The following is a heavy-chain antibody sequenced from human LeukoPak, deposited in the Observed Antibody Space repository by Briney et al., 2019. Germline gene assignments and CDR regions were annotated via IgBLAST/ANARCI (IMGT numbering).Heavy chain of an antibody. Sequence: GGSLRLSCAASGFTFSIHAMNWVRQAPGRGLEWVSAISGNGYNTYYADSVKGRFTISRDNSKNTLSLQMNSLRAEDTAVYYCAKDQRGYDKPHDHWGQGTLVTVSS. D-gene: IGHD5-12*01. CDR3: AKDQRGYDKPHDH. V-gene: IGHV3-23*01. CDR1: GFTFSIHA. J-gene: IGHJ4*02. CDR2: ISGNGYNT.